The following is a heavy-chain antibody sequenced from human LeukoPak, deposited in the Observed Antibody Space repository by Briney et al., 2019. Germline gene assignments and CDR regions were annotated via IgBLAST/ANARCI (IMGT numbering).Heavy chain of an antibody. CDR3: ARVGITVPGNDY. V-gene: IGHV3-21*04. D-gene: IGHD6-19*01. Sequence: GGSLRLSCAASGFTFSSYSMNWVRQAPGKGLEWVSSISSSSSYIYYADSVKDRFTISRDSSKNTVSLQMNNLRAEDTAVYYCARVGITVPGNDYWGQGTLVTVSS. J-gene: IGHJ4*02. CDR1: GFTFSSYS. CDR2: ISSSSSYI.